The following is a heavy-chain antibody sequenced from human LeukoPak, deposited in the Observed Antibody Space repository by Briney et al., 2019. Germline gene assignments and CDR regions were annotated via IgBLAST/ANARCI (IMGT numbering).Heavy chain of an antibody. J-gene: IGHJ6*02. CDR2: MNPNSGNT. D-gene: IGHD4-17*01. V-gene: IGHV1-8*01. CDR3: ASTTVTTASGASYGMDV. Sequence: ASVKVSCKASGYTFTSYDNNWVRQATGQGLEWMGWMNPNSGNTGYAQKFQGRVTMTRNTSISTAYMELSSLRSEDTAVYYCASTTVTTASGASYGMDVWGQGTTVTVSS. CDR1: GYTFTSYD.